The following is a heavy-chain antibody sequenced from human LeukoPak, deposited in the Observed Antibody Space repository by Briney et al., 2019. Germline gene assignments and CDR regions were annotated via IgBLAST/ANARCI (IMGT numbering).Heavy chain of an antibody. D-gene: IGHD2-2*01. CDR2: ISAYNGNT. V-gene: IGHV1-18*01. Sequence: VSVKVSCKASGYTFTNYGTSWVRLAPGQGLEWMGWISAYNGNTNYAQKLQGRVTLTTDTSTSTAYMELRSLRSDDTAVYYCARGPAGRFDPWGQGTLVTVSS. CDR1: GYTFTNYG. CDR3: ARGPAGRFDP. J-gene: IGHJ5*02.